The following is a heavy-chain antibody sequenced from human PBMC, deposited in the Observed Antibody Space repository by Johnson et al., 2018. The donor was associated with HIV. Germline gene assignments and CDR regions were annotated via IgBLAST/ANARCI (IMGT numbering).Heavy chain of an antibody. V-gene: IGHV3-7*01. CDR2: IKQDESEK. J-gene: IGHJ3*01. CDR3: ARTSCSGARCLGYVPFAV. Sequence: VQPGGSLRLSCAASGFTLSSYWMSWVRQAPGKGLEWVANIKQDESEKYYVDSVKGRFTISRDNAKNSLYRQMQSLRAEDTGVYYCARTSCSGARCLGYVPFAVGGQGTTVTVSS. CDR1: GFTLSSYW. D-gene: IGHD2-15*01.